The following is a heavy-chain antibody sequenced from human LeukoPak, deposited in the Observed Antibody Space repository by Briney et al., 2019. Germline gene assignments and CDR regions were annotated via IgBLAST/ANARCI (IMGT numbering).Heavy chain of an antibody. CDR2: PSHSGSA. J-gene: IGHJ4*02. Sequence: PSETQSLTCTVSGASISSSTYYWGWSRQPPGKGLEWIGTPSHSGSAYYNPSLRSRITMSLDTSENQLSLKLSSVTAADTAIYYCARDTRGGIYGDAPYYLDYWGQGTLVTVSS. D-gene: IGHD1-26*01. CDR3: ARDTRGGIYGDAPYYLDY. V-gene: IGHV4-39*07. CDR1: GASISSSTYY.